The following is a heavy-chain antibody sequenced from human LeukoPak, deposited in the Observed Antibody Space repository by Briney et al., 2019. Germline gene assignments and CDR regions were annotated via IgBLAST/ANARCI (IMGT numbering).Heavy chain of an antibody. CDR1: GGSFSGYY. CDR2: INHSGST. Sequence: SETLSLTCAVYGGSFSGYYWSWIRQPPGKGLEWIGEINHSGSTNYNPSLKSRVTISVDTSKNQFSLKLSSVTAADTAVYYCARRTYYDFWRGYPYGYFDYWGQGTLVTVSS. CDR3: ARRTYYDFWRGYPYGYFDY. D-gene: IGHD3-3*01. V-gene: IGHV4-34*01. J-gene: IGHJ4*02.